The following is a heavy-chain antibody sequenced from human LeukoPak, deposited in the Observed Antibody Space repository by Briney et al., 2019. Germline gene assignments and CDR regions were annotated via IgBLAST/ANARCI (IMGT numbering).Heavy chain of an antibody. D-gene: IGHD1-26*01. CDR2: IYYSGST. J-gene: IGHJ4*02. V-gene: IGHV4-39*01. Sequence: PSETLSLTCTVSGGSISSSSYYSGWIRQPPGKGLEWIGSIYYSGSTYYNPSLKSRVTISVDTSKNQFALKLSSVTAADTAVYYCASSSSGSYGNYFDYWGQGTLVTVSS. CDR3: ASSSSGSYGNYFDY. CDR1: GGSISSSSYY.